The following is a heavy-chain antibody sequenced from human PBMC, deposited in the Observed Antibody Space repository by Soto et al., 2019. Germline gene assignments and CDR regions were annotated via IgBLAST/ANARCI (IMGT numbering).Heavy chain of an antibody. CDR3: ARHRYYEGSVPGYGMDV. J-gene: IGHJ6*02. V-gene: IGHV3-11*01. CDR2: ISNGGSFI. D-gene: IGHD3-16*01. Sequence: AGSLRLSCAASGFTFSDYYMSWIRQAPGKGLEYISYISNGGSFIYYADSVKGRFTISRDTAKTSLYLQMNSLRAEDTALYYCARHRYYEGSVPGYGMDVWGQGTTVTVS. CDR1: GFTFSDYY.